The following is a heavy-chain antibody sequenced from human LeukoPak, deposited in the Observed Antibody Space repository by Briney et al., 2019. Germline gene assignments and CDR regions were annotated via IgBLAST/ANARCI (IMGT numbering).Heavy chain of an antibody. CDR3: ARAVTSSSSWYKWVNWFDP. CDR2: INHSGST. V-gene: IGHV4-34*01. D-gene: IGHD6-13*01. J-gene: IGHJ5*02. CDR1: GGSFSGYY. Sequence: SETLSLTCGVYGGSFSGYYWSWIRQPPGQGLEWIGEINHSGSTNYNSSLKSRVTISVDTSKNQFSLKLSSVTAADTAVYYCARAVTSSSSWYKWVNWFDPWGQGTLVTVSS.